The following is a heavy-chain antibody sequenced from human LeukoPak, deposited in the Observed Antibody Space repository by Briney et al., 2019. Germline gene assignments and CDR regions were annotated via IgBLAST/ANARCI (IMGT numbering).Heavy chain of an antibody. D-gene: IGHD6-19*01. CDR3: ARESVAGSFDY. CDR1: GFPCRAYE. Sequence: GGSLRLSCAASGFPCRAYEMNWVRQGPGKGLERVSDIRSRGTTIHYADSVKGRFAISRDNAKNSLYLQMNSLRAEDTAVYYCARESVAGSFDYWGQGTLVTVSS. V-gene: IGHV3-48*03. J-gene: IGHJ4*02. CDR2: IRSRGTTI.